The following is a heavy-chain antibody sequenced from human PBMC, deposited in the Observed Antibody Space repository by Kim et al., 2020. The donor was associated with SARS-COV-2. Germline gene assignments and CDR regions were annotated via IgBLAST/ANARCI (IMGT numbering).Heavy chain of an antibody. J-gene: IGHJ4*02. V-gene: IGHV1-2*02. CDR3: ARDRGGVGATIDY. Sequence: AQKFQGRVTMTRDTSISTAYMGLSRLRSDDTAVYYCARDRGGVGATIDYWGQGTLVTVSS. D-gene: IGHD1-26*01.